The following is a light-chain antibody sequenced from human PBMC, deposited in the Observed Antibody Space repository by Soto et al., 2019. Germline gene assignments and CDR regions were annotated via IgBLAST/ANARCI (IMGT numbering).Light chain of an antibody. Sequence: ESVLTQSPGTLSLSPGERANLSCRASQSVSSSYLAWYQQKPGQAPRLLIYGASSRATGIPDRFSGSGSGTDFTLTISRLEPEDFAVYYCQQYGSSPRTFGQGTKVDI. V-gene: IGKV3-20*01. CDR3: QQYGSSPRT. CDR2: GAS. J-gene: IGKJ1*01. CDR1: QSVSSSY.